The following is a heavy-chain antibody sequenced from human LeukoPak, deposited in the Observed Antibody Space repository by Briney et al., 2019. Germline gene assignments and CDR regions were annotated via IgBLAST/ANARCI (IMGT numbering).Heavy chain of an antibody. V-gene: IGHV1-8*01. CDR2: MNPNSGNT. CDR3: AAAYYYDSSGYYKQRYYYYGMDV. Sequence: ASVKVSCKASGYTFTSYDINWVRQATGQGLEWMGWMNPNSGNTRYAQKFQGRVTMTRNTSISTAYMELSSLRSEDTAVYYCAAAYYYDSSGYYKQRYYYYGMDVWGQGTTVTVSS. D-gene: IGHD3-22*01. CDR1: GYTFTSYD. J-gene: IGHJ6*02.